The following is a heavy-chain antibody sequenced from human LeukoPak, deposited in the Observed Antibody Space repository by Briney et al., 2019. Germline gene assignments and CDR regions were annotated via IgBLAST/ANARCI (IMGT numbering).Heavy chain of an antibody. Sequence: ASVKVSCKASGYTFTSYGISWVRQAPGQGLEWMRWISAYNGNTNYAQKLQGRVTMTTDTSTSTAYMELRSLRSDDTAVYYCASNKNGGSGYAFDIWGQGTMVTVSS. D-gene: IGHD1-26*01. V-gene: IGHV1-18*01. CDR3: ASNKNGGSGYAFDI. J-gene: IGHJ3*02. CDR2: ISAYNGNT. CDR1: GYTFTSYG.